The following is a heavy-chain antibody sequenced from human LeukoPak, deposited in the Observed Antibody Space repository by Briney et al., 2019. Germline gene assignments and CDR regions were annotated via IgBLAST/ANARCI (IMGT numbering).Heavy chain of an antibody. CDR1: GFTFSNYW. V-gene: IGHV3-7*01. CDR2: IKQDGSEI. Sequence: PGGSLRLSCGVSGFTFSNYWMYWVRQAPGKGLEWVANIKQDGSEIFYLDSVKGRFTISRDNTKNSLCLQMNSLRAEDAALYYCAAGDAMDYWGQGTLVSVSS. J-gene: IGHJ4*02. CDR3: AAGDAMDY.